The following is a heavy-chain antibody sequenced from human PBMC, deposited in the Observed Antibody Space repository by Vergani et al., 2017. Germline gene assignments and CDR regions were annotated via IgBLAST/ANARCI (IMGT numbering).Heavy chain of an antibody. V-gene: IGHV3-33*04. CDR2: TWFDGRNK. CDR3: ARDRRIMYNWFDP. CDR1: GFTLTSYG. J-gene: IGHJ5*02. Sequence: QVQLVESGGGVFQPGRSLRLSCATSGFTLTSYGIHWVRQAPGKGPEWVAVTWFDGRNKFYSDSVKGRFIISRDNSKDIVYLQMNSLRVEDTAVYYCARDRRIMYNWFDPWGQGTLVTVSS.